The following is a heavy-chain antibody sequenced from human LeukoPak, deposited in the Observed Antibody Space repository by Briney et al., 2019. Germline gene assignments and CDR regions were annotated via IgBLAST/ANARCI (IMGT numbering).Heavy chain of an antibody. D-gene: IGHD3-22*01. V-gene: IGHV1-18*01. CDR3: ARATMIVVARVDAFDI. J-gene: IGHJ3*02. Sequence: ASVKVSCKASGYTFTSYGISWVRQAPGQGLEWMGWISAYNGNTNYAQKLQGRVTMTTDTSTSTAYMELRSLRSDDTAVYYCARATMIVVARVDAFDIWGQGTMVTVSS. CDR1: GYTFTSYG. CDR2: ISAYNGNT.